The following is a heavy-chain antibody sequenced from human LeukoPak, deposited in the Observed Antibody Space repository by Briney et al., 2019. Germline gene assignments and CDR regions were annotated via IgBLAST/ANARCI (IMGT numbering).Heavy chain of an antibody. J-gene: IGHJ4*02. CDR3: ASGPRTMVLLR. CDR2: INQYGGT. CDR1: FRPYY. Sequence: TSETLSLTCLDSFRPYYWSWIRQSPDKGLEWIGEINQYGGTNYIPSLQDRLTISVDTSQNQFSLRLTSVTAADTGVYFCASGPRTMVLLRWGQGTLVAVSS. V-gene: IGHV4-34*01. D-gene: IGHD4/OR15-4a*01.